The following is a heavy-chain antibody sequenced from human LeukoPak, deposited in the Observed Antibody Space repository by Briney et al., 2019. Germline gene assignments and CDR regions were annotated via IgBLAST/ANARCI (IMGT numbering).Heavy chain of an antibody. D-gene: IGHD4-17*01. Sequence: SVKVSCKASGGTFNTYAISWVRQAPGQGLEWMGGIIPVFGAAKYAQKFQGRVTITADESTDTVFMEVSSLRSEDTAVFYCARNSDYGDNYAMDFWGLGTTVTASS. V-gene: IGHV1-69*13. CDR2: IIPVFGAA. J-gene: IGHJ6*02. CDR3: ARNSDYGDNYAMDF. CDR1: GGTFNTYA.